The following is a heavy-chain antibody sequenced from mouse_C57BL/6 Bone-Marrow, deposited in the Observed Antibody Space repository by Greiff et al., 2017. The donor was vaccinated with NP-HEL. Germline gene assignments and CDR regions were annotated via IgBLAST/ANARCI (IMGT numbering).Heavy chain of an antibody. Sequence: VQLQQSGAELVKPGASVKMSCKASGYTFTTYPIAWVKQNHGKSLEWIGNFHPYNDDTEYNEKFKNKATLTVEKSSSTVYLELSRLTSDDSSVYYCARGSNYWYDLDYWGQGTTLTVSS. V-gene: IGHV1-47*01. D-gene: IGHD2-5*01. J-gene: IGHJ2*01. CDR3: ARGSNYWYDLDY. CDR2: FHPYNDDT. CDR1: GYTFTTYP.